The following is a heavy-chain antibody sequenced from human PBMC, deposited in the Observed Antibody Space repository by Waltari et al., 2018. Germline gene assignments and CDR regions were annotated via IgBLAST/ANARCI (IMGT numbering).Heavy chain of an antibody. Sequence: QVQLQESGPGLVKPSETLSLTCTVSGGSISSYYWSWLRQPPGKGLEWIGYIYYSGSTNYNPSLKSRVTISVDTSKNQFSLKLSSVTAADTAVYYWARGDSSGWYRDGSWFDPWGQGTLVTVSS. J-gene: IGHJ5*02. CDR2: IYYSGST. CDR3: ARGDSSGWYRDGSWFDP. V-gene: IGHV4-59*01. CDR1: GGSISSYY. D-gene: IGHD6-19*01.